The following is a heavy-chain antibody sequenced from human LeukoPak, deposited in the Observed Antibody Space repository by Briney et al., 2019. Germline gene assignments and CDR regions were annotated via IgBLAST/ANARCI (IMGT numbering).Heavy chain of an antibody. Sequence: PSETLSLTCTVSGGSISSSDYYWGWIRQPPGKGLEWIGSIYYSGSTYYNPSLKSRVTISVDTSKNQFSLKLSSVTAADTAVYYCARASITMVRGVIIGLLYAFDIWGQGTMVTVSS. D-gene: IGHD3-10*01. J-gene: IGHJ3*02. CDR3: ARASITMVRGVIIGLLYAFDI. CDR2: IYYSGST. CDR1: GGSISSSDYY. V-gene: IGHV4-39*07.